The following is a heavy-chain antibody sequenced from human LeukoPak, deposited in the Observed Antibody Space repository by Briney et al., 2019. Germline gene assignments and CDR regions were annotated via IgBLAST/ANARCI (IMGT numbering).Heavy chain of an antibody. V-gene: IGHV4-34*01. CDR3: ARGQWGDRLRY. Sequence: KPSETLSLTCAVYGGSFSSYYYWTWIRQSPGKGLEWIGEVDHSGRTNQNPSLKSRVTISADTSMNQFSLKLTSMTVADTGVYYCARGQWGDRLRYWGQGTPVTVSS. D-gene: IGHD1-26*01. CDR2: VDHSGRT. CDR1: GGSFSSYY. J-gene: IGHJ4*02.